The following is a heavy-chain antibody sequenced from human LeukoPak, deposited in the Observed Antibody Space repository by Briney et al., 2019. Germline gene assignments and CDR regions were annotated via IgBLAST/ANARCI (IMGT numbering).Heavy chain of an antibody. CDR2: MNPNSGNT. J-gene: IGHJ4*02. Sequence: ASVKVSFKASGYTFTSYDINWVRQATGQGLEWMGWMNPNSGNTGYAQKFQGRVTITRNTSISTAYMELSSLRSEDTAVYYCARGSHLDSDILTGYPDYWGQGTLVTVSS. CDR3: ARGSHLDSDILTGYPDY. V-gene: IGHV1-8*01. CDR1: GYTFTSYD. D-gene: IGHD3-9*01.